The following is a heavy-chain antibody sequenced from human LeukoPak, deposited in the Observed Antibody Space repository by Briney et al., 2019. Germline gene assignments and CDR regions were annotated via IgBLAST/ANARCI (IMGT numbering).Heavy chain of an antibody. CDR1: GFTFSSYW. J-gene: IGHJ3*02. D-gene: IGHD3-10*01. V-gene: IGHV3-7*01. CDR2: IKQDGSEK. Sequence: GGSLRLSCAASGFTFSSYWMSWVRQAPGKGLEWVANIKQDGSEKYYVDSVKGRFTISRDNAKNSLYLQMNSLRAEDTAVYYCASQDAMVQGVISYDAFDIWGQGTMVTVSS. CDR3: ASQDAMVQGVISYDAFDI.